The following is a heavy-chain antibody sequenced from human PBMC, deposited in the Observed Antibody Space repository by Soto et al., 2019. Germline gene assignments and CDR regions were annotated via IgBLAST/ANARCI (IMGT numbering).Heavy chain of an antibody. CDR2: ISGNGGST. CDR1: GFSFSTYA. D-gene: IGHD3-22*01. J-gene: IGHJ6*02. Sequence: EVQLLESGGGLVKPGESRRLSCAASGFSFSTYAMSWVRQAPGKGLEWVSVISGNGGSTFYADSVKGRFTISRDNSKNTLYLQMHSLRAEDTALYYCAKVKYYDSSGLIPYGMDVWGHGTTVTVS. V-gene: IGHV3-23*01. CDR3: AKVKYYDSSGLIPYGMDV.